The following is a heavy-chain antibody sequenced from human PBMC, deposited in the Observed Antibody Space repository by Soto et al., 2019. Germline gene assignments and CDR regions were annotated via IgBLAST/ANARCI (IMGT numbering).Heavy chain of an antibody. V-gene: IGHV1-3*01. CDR2: INAGNGNT. Sequence: ASVKVSCKASGSTFTSYAMHWVRQAPGQRLEWMGWINAGNGNTKYSQKFQGRVTITRDTSASTAYMELSSLRSEDTAVYYCASGGDVQGDYYYYGMDVWGQGTTVTVSS. D-gene: IGHD3-16*01. CDR3: ASGGDVQGDYYYYGMDV. CDR1: GSTFTSYA. J-gene: IGHJ6*02.